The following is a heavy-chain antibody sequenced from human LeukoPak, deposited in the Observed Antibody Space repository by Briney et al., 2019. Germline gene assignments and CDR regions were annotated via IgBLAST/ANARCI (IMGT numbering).Heavy chain of an antibody. CDR3: ARLGYYFGSSGYPPDY. Sequence: SETLSLTCTVSGGSISSGDYYWSWIRQPPGKGLEWVGYIYYSGSTYYNPSLESRVTISVDTSKNQFSPKLSSVTAADTAVYYCARLGYYFGSSGYPPDYWGQGTLVTVSS. V-gene: IGHV4-30-4*01. J-gene: IGHJ4*02. CDR1: GGSISSGDYY. CDR2: IYYSGST. D-gene: IGHD3-22*01.